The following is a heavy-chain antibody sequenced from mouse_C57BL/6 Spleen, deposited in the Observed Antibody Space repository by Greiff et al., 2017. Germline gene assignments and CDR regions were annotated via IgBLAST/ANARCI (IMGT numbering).Heavy chain of an antibody. J-gene: IGHJ2*01. D-gene: IGHD1-1*01. Sequence: QVQLQQSGAELVKPGASVKISCKASGYAFSGYCMNWVKQRPGKGLEWIGQIYPGDGDTNYNGKFKGKATLTADKSSNTAYMQLSSLTTEDSAIDYCARAYGSSRGYFDYWGQGTTLTVSS. CDR2: IYPGDGDT. CDR1: GYAFSGYC. CDR3: ARAYGSSRGYFDY. V-gene: IGHV1-80*01.